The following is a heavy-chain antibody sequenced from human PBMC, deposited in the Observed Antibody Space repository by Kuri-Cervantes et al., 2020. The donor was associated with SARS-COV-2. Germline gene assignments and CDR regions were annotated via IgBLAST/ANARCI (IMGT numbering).Heavy chain of an antibody. D-gene: IGHD2/OR15-2a*01. Sequence: GESLKSSCAASGFTFSSYGMHWVRQAPGKGLEWVAVISYDGSNKYYADSVKGRFTISRDNSKNTLYLQMNSLRAEDTAVYYCAIPPFSRAPSYYYYMDVWGKGTTVTVSS. V-gene: IGHV3-30*19. J-gene: IGHJ6*03. CDR3: AIPPFSRAPSYYYYMDV. CDR2: ISYDGSNK. CDR1: GFTFSSYG.